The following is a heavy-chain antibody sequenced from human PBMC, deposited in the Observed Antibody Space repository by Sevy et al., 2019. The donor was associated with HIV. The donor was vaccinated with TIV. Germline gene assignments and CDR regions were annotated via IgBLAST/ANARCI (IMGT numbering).Heavy chain of an antibody. V-gene: IGHV3-48*02. Sequence: GGSLRLSCAASGFTFSSYSMNWVRQAPGKGLEWVSYISSSSSTIYYADSLKGRFTISRDNAKNSLYLQMNSLRDEDTAVYYCARDYLDRVAGTLEYSDYWGQGTLVTVSS. CDR1: GFTFSSYS. CDR2: ISSSSSTI. J-gene: IGHJ4*02. CDR3: ARDYLDRVAGTLEYSDY. D-gene: IGHD6-19*01.